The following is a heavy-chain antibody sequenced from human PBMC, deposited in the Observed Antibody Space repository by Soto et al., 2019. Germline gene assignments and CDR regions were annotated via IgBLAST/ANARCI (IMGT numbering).Heavy chain of an antibody. Sequence: QVQLVESGGGVVQPGRSLRLSCAASGFTFSSYAMHWVRQAPGKGLEWVAVISYDGSNKYYADSVKGRFTISRDNSKNTLYLQMNSLRAEDTAVYYCARAHPLVLMVYAAAFDYWGQGTLVTVSS. J-gene: IGHJ4*02. CDR3: ARAHPLVLMVYAAAFDY. CDR2: ISYDGSNK. CDR1: GFTFSSYA. D-gene: IGHD2-8*01. V-gene: IGHV3-30-3*01.